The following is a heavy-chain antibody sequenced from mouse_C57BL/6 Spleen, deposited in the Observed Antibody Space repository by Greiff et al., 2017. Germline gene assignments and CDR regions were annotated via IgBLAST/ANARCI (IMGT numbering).Heavy chain of an antibody. Sequence: EVQLVESGGDLVKPGGSLKLSCAASGFTFSSYGMSWVRQTPDKRLEWVATISSGGSYTYYPDSVKGRFTISRDNAKNTLYLQMCSLKSEDTAMYYCERQWYDYDGSGSMDYWGQGTPVTVSS. CDR3: ERQWYDYDGSGSMDY. CDR1: GFTFSSYG. J-gene: IGHJ4*01. CDR2: ISSGGSYT. V-gene: IGHV5-6*01. D-gene: IGHD2-4*01.